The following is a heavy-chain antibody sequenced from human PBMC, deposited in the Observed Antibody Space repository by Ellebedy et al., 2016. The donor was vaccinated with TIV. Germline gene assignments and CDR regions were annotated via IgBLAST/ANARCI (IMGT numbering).Heavy chain of an antibody. Sequence: GESLRLSCAASGFTFSSYWMSWVRQAPGKGLEWVANIKQDGSEKYYVDSVKGRFTISRDNAKNSLYLQMSSLRAEDTAVYYCARDLGTTDALLWFGELFDYWGQGTLVTVSS. V-gene: IGHV3-7*01. CDR3: ARDLGTTDALLWFGELFDY. D-gene: IGHD3-10*01. CDR1: GFTFSSYW. CDR2: IKQDGSEK. J-gene: IGHJ4*02.